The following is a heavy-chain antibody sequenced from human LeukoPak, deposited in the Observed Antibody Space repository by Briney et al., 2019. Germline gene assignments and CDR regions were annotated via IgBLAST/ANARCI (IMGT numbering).Heavy chain of an antibody. V-gene: IGHV5-51*01. D-gene: IGHD3/OR15-3a*01. J-gene: IGHJ4*02. CDR3: ARYYFWTGSYFFDH. CDR1: GFTFTTHW. Sequence: GESLKISCKTSGFTFTTHWIAWVRQMPGEGLELMGIIFPGDSDTNYSPSFQGQVTISADKSSNTAYLQWSSLKASDTVMYYCARYYFWTGSYFFDHWGQGTLVTVSS. CDR2: IFPGDSDT.